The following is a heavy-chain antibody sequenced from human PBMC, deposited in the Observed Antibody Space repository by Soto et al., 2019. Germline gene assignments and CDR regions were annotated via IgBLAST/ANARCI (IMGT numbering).Heavy chain of an antibody. CDR1: GGSISSGDYY. CDR2: IYYSGST. J-gene: IGHJ6*02. Sequence: TSETLSLTCTVSGGSISSGDYYWSWIRQPPGKGLEWIGYIYYSGSTYYNPSLKSRVTISVDTSKNQFSLKLSSVTAADTAVYYCARVGAVARRNYYGMDVWGQGTTVTVSS. V-gene: IGHV4-30-4*01. CDR3: ARVGAVARRNYYGMDV. D-gene: IGHD6-19*01.